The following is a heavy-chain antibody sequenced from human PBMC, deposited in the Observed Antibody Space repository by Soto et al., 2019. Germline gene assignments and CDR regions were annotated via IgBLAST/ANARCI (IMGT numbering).Heavy chain of an antibody. D-gene: IGHD1-26*01. CDR2: IYYSGSS. CDR3: ARYSGTYYVY. CDR1: GGSISSYY. J-gene: IGHJ4*02. V-gene: IGHV4-59*01. Sequence: SETLSLTCTVSGGSISSYYWSWIRQPPGKGLEWIGFIYYSGSSSYNPSLKSRVTISVDTSKNQFSLKLNSVSAADTAVYYCARYSGTYYVYWGQGILVT.